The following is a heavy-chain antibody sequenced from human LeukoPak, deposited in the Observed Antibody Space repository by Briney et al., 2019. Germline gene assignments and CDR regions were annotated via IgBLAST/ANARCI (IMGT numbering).Heavy chain of an antibody. CDR3: ARKALPGNWFDP. V-gene: IGHV4-4*07. CDR1: GDSISTYY. J-gene: IGHJ5*02. Sequence: SETLSLTCTVSGDSISTYYWSWIRQPAGKGLEWIGRIFTSGSTNYNPSLKSRVTMSLDTSKNQFSLKQSSVTAADTAVYYCARKALPGNWFDPWGQGALVTVSS. CDR2: IFTSGST.